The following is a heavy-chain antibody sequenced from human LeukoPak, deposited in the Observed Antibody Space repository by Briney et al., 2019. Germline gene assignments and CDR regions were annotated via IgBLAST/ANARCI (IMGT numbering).Heavy chain of an antibody. J-gene: IGHJ6*04. CDR2: ISTYNGNT. Sequence: ASVKVSCKASGYRFTSYGLSWVRQAPGQGLEWMGWISTYNGNTRYAQKFQGRVTMTTDTSTRTAYMEMRSLRSDDMAVYHCARDRRGRAVASPYYYTGMDVRGEGTTVTVCS. V-gene: IGHV1-18*03. CDR3: ARDRRGRAVASPYYYTGMDV. CDR1: GYRFTSYG. D-gene: IGHD5-12*01.